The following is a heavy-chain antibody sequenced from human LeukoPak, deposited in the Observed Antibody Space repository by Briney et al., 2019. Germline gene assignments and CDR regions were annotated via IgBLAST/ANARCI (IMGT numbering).Heavy chain of an antibody. J-gene: IGHJ6*02. CDR1: GFTFSSYD. CDR3: ARNILGYCSSTSCYYYYYYGMDV. CDR2: IGTAGDT. Sequence: GGSLRLSCAASGFTFSSYDMPWVRQATGKGLEWVSAIGTAGDTYYPGSVKGRFTISRDNAKNSLYLQMNSLRAEDTAVYYCARNILGYCSSTSCYYYYYYGMDVWGQGTTVTVSS. V-gene: IGHV3-13*01. D-gene: IGHD2-2*01.